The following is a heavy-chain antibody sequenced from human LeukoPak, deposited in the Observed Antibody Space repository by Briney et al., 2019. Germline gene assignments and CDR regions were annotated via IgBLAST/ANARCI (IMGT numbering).Heavy chain of an antibody. J-gene: IGHJ6*02. CDR3: ARDGIAAPGTGYFYYYGVDV. CDR1: GYTLTTYG. CDR2: ISGYNGNT. D-gene: IGHD6-13*01. Sequence: ASVKVSCRAFGYTLTTYGITWVRQAPGQGLEWMGWISGYNGNTNFAQKFQGRVTMTTDTSTSTAYMELRSLRSDDTAVYYCARDGIAAPGTGYFYYYGVDVWGQGTTVTVSS. V-gene: IGHV1-18*01.